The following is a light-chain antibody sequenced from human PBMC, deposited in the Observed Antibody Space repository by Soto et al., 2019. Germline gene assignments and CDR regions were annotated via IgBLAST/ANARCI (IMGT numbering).Light chain of an antibody. CDR1: QSVGSN. V-gene: IGKV3-15*01. J-gene: IGKJ2*01. Sequence: EIVMTQSPATLSVSPGERATLSCRASQSVGSNLAWYQQKPGQAPRLLIYGASTRATGIPARFSGSGSGTEFTLTISSLQSEDFATFYCQQYDRFPYTFGQGTKLEIK. CDR3: QQYDRFPYT. CDR2: GAS.